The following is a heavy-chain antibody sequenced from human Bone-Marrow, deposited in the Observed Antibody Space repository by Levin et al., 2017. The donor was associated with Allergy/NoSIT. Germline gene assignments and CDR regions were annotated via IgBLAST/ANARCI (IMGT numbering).Heavy chain of an antibody. Sequence: GESLKISCKASGYTFTSYYMHWVRQAPGQGLEWMGIINPSGGSTSYAQKFQGRVTMTRDTSTSTVYMELSSLRSEDTAVYYCARGRERFLEWFHTGELWFDPWGQGTLVTVSS. CDR2: INPSGGST. J-gene: IGHJ5*02. D-gene: IGHD3-3*01. V-gene: IGHV1-46*01. CDR3: ARGRERFLEWFHTGELWFDP. CDR1: GYTFTSYY.